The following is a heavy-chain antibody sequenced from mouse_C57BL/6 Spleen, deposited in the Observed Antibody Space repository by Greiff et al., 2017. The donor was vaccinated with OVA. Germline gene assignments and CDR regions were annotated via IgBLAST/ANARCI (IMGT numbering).Heavy chain of an antibody. CDR2: IYPGSGST. Sequence: VQLQQPGAELVKPGASVKMSCKASGYTFTSYWITWVKQRPGQGLEWIGDIYPGSGSTNYNEKFKSKATLTVDTSSSTAYMQLSSLTSEDSAVYYCARSGSNYEGFAYWGQGTLVTVSA. CDR3: ARSGSNYEGFAY. V-gene: IGHV1-55*01. J-gene: IGHJ3*01. CDR1: GYTFTSYW. D-gene: IGHD2-5*01.